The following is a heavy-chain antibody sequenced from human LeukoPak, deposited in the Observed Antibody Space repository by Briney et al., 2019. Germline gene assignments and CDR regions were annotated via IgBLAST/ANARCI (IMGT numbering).Heavy chain of an antibody. D-gene: IGHD3-3*01. CDR1: GASISTYY. V-gene: IGHV4-59*01. Sequence: PSETLSLTCTVSGASISTYYWSWIRQPPGKGLEWIGYMSDSGSTNYSPSLRSRVTISVDTSKNQFSLKLTSVTAADTAVYYCARGRDFWSGHYDYWGRGTLVTVSS. CDR2: MSDSGST. CDR3: ARGRDFWSGHYDY. J-gene: IGHJ4*02.